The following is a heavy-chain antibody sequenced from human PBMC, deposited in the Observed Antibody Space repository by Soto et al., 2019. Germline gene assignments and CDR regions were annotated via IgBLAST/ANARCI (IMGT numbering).Heavy chain of an antibody. CDR1: GFTVSSNY. J-gene: IGHJ4*02. Sequence: EVQLVEFGGGLVQPGGSLRLSCAASGFTVSSNYMSWVRQAPGKGLEWVSVIYSGGSTYYADSVKGRFTISRDNSKNTLYLQMNSLRAEDTAVYYCASYRGAAAGNLYYWGQGTLVTVSS. D-gene: IGHD6-13*01. CDR2: IYSGGST. CDR3: ASYRGAAAGNLYY. V-gene: IGHV3-66*01.